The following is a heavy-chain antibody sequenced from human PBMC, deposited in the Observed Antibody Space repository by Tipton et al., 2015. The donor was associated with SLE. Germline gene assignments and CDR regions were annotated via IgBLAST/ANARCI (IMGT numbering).Heavy chain of an antibody. CDR3: AGPIVGARGGAFDI. CDR1: GGSFSGYY. CDR2: INNSGRT. D-gene: IGHD1-26*01. V-gene: IGHV4-34*01. Sequence: LRLSCAVYGGSFSGYYWSWIRQPPGKGLEWIGEINNSGRTNYNPSLKSRVTISVDTSKNQFSLKLSSVTAADTAVYYCAGPIVGARGGAFDIWGQGTMVPVSS. J-gene: IGHJ3*02.